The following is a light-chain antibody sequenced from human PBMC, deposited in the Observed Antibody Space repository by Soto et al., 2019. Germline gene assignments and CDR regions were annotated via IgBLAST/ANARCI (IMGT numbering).Light chain of an antibody. J-gene: IGKJ5*01. V-gene: IGKV3-11*01. CDR2: DTS. CDR3: QQRNSWPPTFT. CDR1: QSVGSF. Sequence: IGLPQYPTTLSLSPGERAPLSCRAGQSVGSFLAWYQQKPGQAPRLLIYDTSIRATGIPARFSGSGSGTDFTLTISSLEPEDFAVYYCQQRNSWPPTFTFGQGTRLAI.